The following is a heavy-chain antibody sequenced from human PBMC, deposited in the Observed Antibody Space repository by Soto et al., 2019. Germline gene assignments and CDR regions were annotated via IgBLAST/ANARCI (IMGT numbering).Heavy chain of an antibody. CDR2: ISSSSSYI. CDR1: GFTFSSYS. D-gene: IGHD1-7*01. Sequence: VGSLRLSCAASGFTFSSYSMNWVRQAPGKGLEWVSSISSSSSYIYYADSVKGRFTISRDNAKNSLYLQMNSLRAEDTAVYYCARDGITGTTWGFDYWGQGTLVTVSS. V-gene: IGHV3-21*01. CDR3: ARDGITGTTWGFDY. J-gene: IGHJ4*02.